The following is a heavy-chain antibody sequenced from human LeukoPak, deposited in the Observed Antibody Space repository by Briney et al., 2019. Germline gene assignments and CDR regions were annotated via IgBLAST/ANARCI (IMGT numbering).Heavy chain of an antibody. CDR2: IYYSGST. CDR1: GGSISPYY. J-gene: IGHJ4*02. CDR3: ARALYGSFDY. D-gene: IGHD3-10*01. V-gene: IGHV4-59*05. Sequence: SSETLSLTCSVSGGSISPYYWSWIRQPPGKGLEWIGSIYYSGSTYYNPSLKSRVTISVDTSKNQFSLKLSSVTAADTAVYYCARALYGSFDYWGQGTLVTVSS.